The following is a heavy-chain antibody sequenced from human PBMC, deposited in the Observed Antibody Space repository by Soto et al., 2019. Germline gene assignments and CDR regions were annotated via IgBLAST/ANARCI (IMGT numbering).Heavy chain of an antibody. Sequence: QVQLVESGGGVVQPGRSLRLSCAASGFTFSSYGMHWVRQAPGKGLEWVAVISYDGSNKYYADSVKGRFTISRDNSKNTLYLQMISLRAEDTAVYYCAKDVVVGATTGWGDYYYYSGMDVCGQGTTVTVSS. J-gene: IGHJ6*02. D-gene: IGHD1-26*01. CDR3: AKDVVVGATTGWGDYYYYSGMDV. CDR1: GFTFSSYG. CDR2: ISYDGSNK. V-gene: IGHV3-30*18.